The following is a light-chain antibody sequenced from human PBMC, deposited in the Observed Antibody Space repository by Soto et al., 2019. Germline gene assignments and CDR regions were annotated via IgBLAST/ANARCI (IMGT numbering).Light chain of an antibody. CDR3: QQSYTTPT. CDR2: STS. V-gene: IGKV1-39*01. J-gene: IGKJ4*01. CDR1: QSISIA. Sequence: ILLTQSPSSLPAAVGDRVTITCRASQSISIALNWYQQRPGKAPRLLIYSTSRLQGGVPPRFSGSGSGSEFTLFINNLQPQDFATYFCQQSYTTPTFGGGTRVE.